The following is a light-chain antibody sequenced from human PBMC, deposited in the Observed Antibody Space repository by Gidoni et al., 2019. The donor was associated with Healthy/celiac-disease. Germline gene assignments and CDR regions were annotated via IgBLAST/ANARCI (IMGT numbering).Light chain of an antibody. CDR3: QAWDSSTVV. J-gene: IGLJ2*01. V-gene: IGLV3-1*01. Sequence: SYSLPQPPSVSLSPGQTASITCSGDKLGDKYACWYQQKPGQSPVLVIYQDSKRPSGIPERFSGSNSGNTATLTISGTQAMDEADYYCQAWDSSTVVFGGGTKLTVL. CDR2: QDS. CDR1: KLGDKY.